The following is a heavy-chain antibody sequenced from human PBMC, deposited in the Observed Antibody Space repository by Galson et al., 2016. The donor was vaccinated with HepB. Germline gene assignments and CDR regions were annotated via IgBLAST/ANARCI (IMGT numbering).Heavy chain of an antibody. V-gene: IGHV3-23*01. CDR1: GFTFSDYA. J-gene: IGHJ4*02. D-gene: IGHD3-16*02. CDR2: ISGNGGRT. Sequence: SLRLSCAASGFTFSDYAMSWVRQAPGKGLEWVSGISGNGGRTYYADSVEGRFTISRDNSKNTLYLQMNSLRAEDTAIYYCAQSSYDYVWGSYRFDSWGQGTPVTVSS. CDR3: AQSSYDYVWGSYRFDS.